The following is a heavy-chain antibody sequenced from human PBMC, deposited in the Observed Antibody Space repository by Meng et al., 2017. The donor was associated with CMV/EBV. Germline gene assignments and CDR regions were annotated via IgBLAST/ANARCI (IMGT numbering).Heavy chain of an antibody. V-gene: IGHV1-2*02. CDR1: GYRFSDHY. J-gene: IGHJ4*02. CDR3: VRDHNWGPDY. CDR2: IYPNSGGT. D-gene: IGHD1-1*01. Sequence: QGQLVQPGAEVKSPGASVKVSCQTSGYRFSDHYMHWVRQAPGQGLEWMGWIYPNSGGTHYAQKFQDRVTMTRDTSISTVYMELSRLTSDDTAVYYCVRDHNWGPDYWGQGTLVTVPS.